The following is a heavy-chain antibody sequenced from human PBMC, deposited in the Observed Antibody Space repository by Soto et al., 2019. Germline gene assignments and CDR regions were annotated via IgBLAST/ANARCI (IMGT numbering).Heavy chain of an antibody. CDR1: GGTFSSYT. J-gene: IGHJ6*03. V-gene: IGHV1-69*02. CDR3: ARGIDDWPAYYYMDV. CDR2: IIPILGIA. Sequence: GASVKVSCKASGGTFSSYTISWVRQAPGQGLEWMGRIIPILGIANYAQKFQGRVTITADKSTSTAYMELSSLRSEDTAVYYCARGIDDWPAYYYMDVWGKGTTVTVSS. D-gene: IGHD3-9*01.